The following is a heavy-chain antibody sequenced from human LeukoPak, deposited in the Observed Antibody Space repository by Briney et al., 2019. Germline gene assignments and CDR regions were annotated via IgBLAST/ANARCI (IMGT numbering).Heavy chain of an antibody. CDR3: ARALLRDIAAAGTIDY. Sequence: GGSLRLSCAASGFTFSSYSMNWVRQAPGKGLEWVSSISSSSSYIYYADSVKGRFTISRDNAKNSLYLQMNSLRAEDTAVYYCARALLRDIAAAGTIDYWGQGTLVTVS. D-gene: IGHD6-13*01. CDR1: GFTFSSYS. J-gene: IGHJ4*02. CDR2: ISSSSSYI. V-gene: IGHV3-21*01.